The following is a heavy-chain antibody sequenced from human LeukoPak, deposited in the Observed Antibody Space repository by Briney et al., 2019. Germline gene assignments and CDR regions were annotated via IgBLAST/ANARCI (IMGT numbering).Heavy chain of an antibody. J-gene: IGHJ4*02. CDR2: IYYSGTT. CDR1: GGSISSSDYF. Sequence: SETLSLTCTVSGGSISSSDYFWGWIRQPPGKGLEWIASIYYSGTTHYNPSLKSRVTMSVDTSKNQFSLKLSSVTAADTAVYYCAKGDGVRDFWSGPGYYFDYWGQGTLVTVSS. V-gene: IGHV4-39*01. D-gene: IGHD3-3*01. CDR3: AKGDGVRDFWSGPGYYFDY.